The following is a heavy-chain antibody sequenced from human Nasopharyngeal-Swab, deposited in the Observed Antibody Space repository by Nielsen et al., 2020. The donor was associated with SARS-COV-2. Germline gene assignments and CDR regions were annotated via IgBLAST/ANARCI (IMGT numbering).Heavy chain of an antibody. D-gene: IGHD2-2*02. CDR1: GYTFTGYY. CDR2: INPNSGGT. J-gene: IGHJ4*02. Sequence: ASVKVSCKASGYTFTGYYMHWVRQAPGQGLEWMGWINPNSGGTNYAQKFQGWVTMTRDTSISTAYMELSRLRSDDTAVYYCARDLRSTLYYFDLWGQGTPVTVSS. V-gene: IGHV1-2*04. CDR3: ARDLRSTLYYFDL.